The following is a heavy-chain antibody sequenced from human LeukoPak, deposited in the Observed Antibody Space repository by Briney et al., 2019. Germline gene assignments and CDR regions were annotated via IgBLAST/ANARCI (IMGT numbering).Heavy chain of an antibody. D-gene: IGHD2-2*01. Sequence: GGSLRLSCAASGFTFSSYSMNWVRQAPGKGLEWVSSISSSSSYIYYADSVKGRLTISRDNAKNSLYLQMNSLRAEDTAVYYCASDIVVVPGNNVFYYYGMDVWGQGTTVTVSS. V-gene: IGHV3-21*01. CDR3: ASDIVVVPGNNVFYYYGMDV. CDR1: GFTFSSYS. J-gene: IGHJ6*02. CDR2: ISSSSSYI.